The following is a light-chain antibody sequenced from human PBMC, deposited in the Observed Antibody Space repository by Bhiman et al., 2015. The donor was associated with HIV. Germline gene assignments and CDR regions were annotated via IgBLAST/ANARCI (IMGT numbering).Light chain of an antibody. V-gene: IGLV1-51*01. CDR3: GTWDSSLSAEV. J-gene: IGLJ3*02. CDR1: SSNIGNNY. Sequence: QSVLTQPPSVSAAPGQKVXISCSGSSSNIGNNYVSWYQQLPGTAPKLLIYDNNKRPSGIPDRFSGSKSGTSATLGITGLQTGDEADYYCGTWDSSLSAEVFGGGTKLTVL. CDR2: DNN.